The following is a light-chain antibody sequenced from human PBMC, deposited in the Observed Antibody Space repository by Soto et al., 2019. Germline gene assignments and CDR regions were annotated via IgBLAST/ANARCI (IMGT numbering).Light chain of an antibody. CDR1: SGHSSYI. CDR2: LEGRGSY. CDR3: ETWDSHTWL. J-gene: IGLJ3*02. V-gene: IGLV4-60*02. Sequence: QPVLTQSSSASASLGSSVKLTCTLSSGHSSYIIAWHQQQPGKAPRYLMNLEGRGSYNKGSGVPDRFSGSSSGADRYLTISNLQFEDEADYYCETWDSHTWLFGGGTKLTVL.